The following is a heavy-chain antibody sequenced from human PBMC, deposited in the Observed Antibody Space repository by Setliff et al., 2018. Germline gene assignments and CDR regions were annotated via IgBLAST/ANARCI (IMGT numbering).Heavy chain of an antibody. J-gene: IGHJ5*02. D-gene: IGHD3-10*01. V-gene: IGHV3-15*01. CDR1: GFTFKNAW. Sequence: GGSLRLSCATSGFTFKNAWMSWVRQAPGKGLEWVGRIKKKTDDATTDYAAPVKGRFTISRDESKNTLYLQMNSLKTEDTAVYYCTRERVWFGAPILYFDPWGQGTLVTVSS. CDR3: TRERVWFGAPILYFDP. CDR2: IKKKTDDATT.